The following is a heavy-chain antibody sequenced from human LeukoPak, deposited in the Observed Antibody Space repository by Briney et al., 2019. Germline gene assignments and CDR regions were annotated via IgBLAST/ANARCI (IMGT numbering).Heavy chain of an antibody. D-gene: IGHD3-10*01. CDR2: IIPIFGTA. V-gene: IGHV1-69*01. J-gene: IGHJ4*02. CDR3: AADRAGSYLRFVY. Sequence: ASVKVSCKASGGTFSSYAISWVRQAPGQGLEWMGGIIPIFGTANYAQKFQGRVTITADESTSTAYMELSSLRFEDTAVYYCAADRAGSYLRFVYWGQGTPVTVSS. CDR1: GGTFSSYA.